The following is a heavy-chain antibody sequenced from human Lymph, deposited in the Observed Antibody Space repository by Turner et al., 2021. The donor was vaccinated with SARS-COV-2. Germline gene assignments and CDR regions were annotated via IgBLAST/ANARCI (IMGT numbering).Heavy chain of an antibody. D-gene: IGHD2-15*01. Sequence: VTLVQSGAEVKKPGASVKVSCKAPGYTFTSFDINWVRQATGPGLEWKGWINPNSGNIGYSQKFQGRFTMTRNTTISTAYIELSSLGSEDTAVYYWSRGRDRGGGMYVCGQGTTVTVSS. CDR3: SRGRDRGGGMYV. V-gene: IGHV1-8*02. CDR1: GYTFTSFD. CDR2: INPNSGNI. J-gene: IGHJ6*02.